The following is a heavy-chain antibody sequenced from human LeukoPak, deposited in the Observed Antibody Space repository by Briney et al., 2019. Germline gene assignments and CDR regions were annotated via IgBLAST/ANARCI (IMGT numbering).Heavy chain of an antibody. CDR2: IYHSGST. J-gene: IGHJ6*02. CDR1: GGSISSGGYS. V-gene: IGHV4-30-2*01. CDR3: ARAGYGMDV. Sequence: SETLSLTCAVSGGSISSGGYSWSWIRQPPGKGLEWIGYIYHSGSTYHNPSLKSRVTISVDRSKNQFSLKLSSVTAADTAVYYCARAGYGMDVWGQGTTVTVSS. D-gene: IGHD3-10*01.